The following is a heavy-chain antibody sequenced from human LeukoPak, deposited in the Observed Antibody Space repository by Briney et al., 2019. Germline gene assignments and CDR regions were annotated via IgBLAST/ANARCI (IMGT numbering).Heavy chain of an antibody. D-gene: IGHD6-13*01. CDR1: GYTLTELS. J-gene: IGHJ5*02. CDR3: ATVRVGIAAAGTSWFVP. V-gene: IGHV1-24*01. CDR2: FDPEDGET. Sequence: ASVKVSCKVSGYTLTELSMHWVRQAPAKGQEWMGGFDPEDGETIYAQKFQGRVTLTEDTSTDTAYMALSSLRSEDTAVYYCATVRVGIAAAGTSWFVPWGQGTLVSVSS.